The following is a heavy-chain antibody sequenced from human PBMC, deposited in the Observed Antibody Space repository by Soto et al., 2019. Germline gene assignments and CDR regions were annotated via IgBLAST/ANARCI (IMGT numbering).Heavy chain of an antibody. CDR1: GFSLSTSGMC. V-gene: IGHV2-70*11. Sequence: PTLVNPTQTLTLTCTFSGFSLSTSGMCVSWIRQPPGKALEWLARIDWDDDKYYSTSLKTRLTISKDTSKNQVVITMTNMEXVXXXSYXXXXXLXXXPLPXMDGWGQGTPVXVSS. D-gene: IGHD6-6*01. CDR3: XXXLXXXPLPXMDG. CDR2: IDWDDDK. J-gene: IGHJ6*02.